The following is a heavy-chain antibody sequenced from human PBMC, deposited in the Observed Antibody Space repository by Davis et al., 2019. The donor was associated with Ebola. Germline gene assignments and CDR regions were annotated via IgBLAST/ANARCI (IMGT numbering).Heavy chain of an antibody. D-gene: IGHD3-16*01. J-gene: IGHJ5*02. CDR1: GGSFSGYY. CDR2: INHSGST. V-gene: IGHV4-34*01. CDR3: ARGIGGAVGWFDP. Sequence: GSLRLSCAVYGGSFSGYYWGWIRQPPGKGLEWIGEINHSGSTNYNPSLKSRVTISVDTSKNQFSLKLSSVTAADTAVYYCARGIGGAVGWFDPWGQGTLVTVSS.